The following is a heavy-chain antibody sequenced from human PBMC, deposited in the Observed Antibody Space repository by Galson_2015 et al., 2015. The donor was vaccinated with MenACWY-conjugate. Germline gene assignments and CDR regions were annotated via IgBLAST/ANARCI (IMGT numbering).Heavy chain of an antibody. CDR3: AKTYCSRTNCREPNWYFDL. D-gene: IGHD2-2*01. V-gene: IGHV3-23*01. J-gene: IGHJ2*01. CDR2: MSGSGGSR. CDR1: GFIFSSYA. Sequence: SLRLSCAASGFIFSSYAMSWVRQAPGKGLEWVSAMSGSGGSRNYADSVKGRFTISRDNSKNTLYLQMNSLRAEDTAAYYCAKTYCSRTNCREPNWYFDLWGRGTLVTVSS.